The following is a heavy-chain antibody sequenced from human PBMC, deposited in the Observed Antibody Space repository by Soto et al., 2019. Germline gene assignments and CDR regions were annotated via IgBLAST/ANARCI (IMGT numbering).Heavy chain of an antibody. Sequence: PEETLSLTCTVSGGSITGYYWSWIRQPPGKGPEWIGNIHYSGSTNYNPSLKSRVTISVDTSKNQFSLRLSSVTAAETAVYYCARHSYYSNPLRFDPWGQGTLVTVSS. CDR1: GGSITGYY. D-gene: IGHD4-4*01. J-gene: IGHJ5*02. CDR3: ARHSYYSNPLRFDP. V-gene: IGHV4-59*08. CDR2: IHYSGST.